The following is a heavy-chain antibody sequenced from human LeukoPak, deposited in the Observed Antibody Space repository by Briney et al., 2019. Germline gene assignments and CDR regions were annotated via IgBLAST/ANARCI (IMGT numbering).Heavy chain of an antibody. J-gene: IGHJ6*02. CDR2: INHSGST. CDR1: GGSFSGYY. V-gene: IGHV4-34*01. Sequence: SETLSLTCAVYGGSFSGYYWSWIRQPPGKGLEWIGEINHSGSTNYNPSLKSRVTISVDTSKNQFSLELSSVTAADTAVYYCARTPQTASSYYDIYYYYYYGMDVWGQGTTVTVSS. D-gene: IGHD3-9*01. CDR3: ARTPQTASSYYDIYYYYYYGMDV.